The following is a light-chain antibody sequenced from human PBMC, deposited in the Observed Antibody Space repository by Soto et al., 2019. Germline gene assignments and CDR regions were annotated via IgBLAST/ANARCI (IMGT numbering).Light chain of an antibody. CDR2: GAS. V-gene: IGKV3-20*01. CDR1: QSVSSSY. Sequence: EIVLTQSPGTLSLSPGERATLSCRASQSVSSSYLAWYQQKPGQAPRLLIYGASSRATGTPDRFSGSGSGKDFTLTISRLEPEDYAVYYCQQYGSSPLTFGGGTKVEIK. CDR3: QQYGSSPLT. J-gene: IGKJ4*01.